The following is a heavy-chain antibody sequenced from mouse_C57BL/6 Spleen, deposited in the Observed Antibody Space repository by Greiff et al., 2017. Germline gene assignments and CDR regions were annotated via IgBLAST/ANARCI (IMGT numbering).Heavy chain of an antibody. J-gene: IGHJ3*01. D-gene: IGHD1-1*01. CDR1: GYTFTSYW. V-gene: IGHV1-69*01. CDR3: AKTLYGSSSFAY. Sequence: QVQLQQPGAELVMPGASVKLSCKASGYTFTSYWMHWVKQRPGQGLEWIGEIDPSDSYTNYNQKFKGKSTLTVDKSSSTAYMQLSSLTSEDSAVYYCAKTLYGSSSFAYWGQGTLVTVSA. CDR2: IDPSDSYT.